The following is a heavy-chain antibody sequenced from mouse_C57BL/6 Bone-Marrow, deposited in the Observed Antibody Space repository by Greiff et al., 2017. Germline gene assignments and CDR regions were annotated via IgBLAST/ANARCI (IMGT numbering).Heavy chain of an antibody. CDR3: ARDYYGSSMFAY. V-gene: IGHV1-50*01. CDR2: IDPSDSYP. CDR1: GYTFTSYW. D-gene: IGHD1-1*01. J-gene: IGHJ3*01. Sequence: QVQLQQPGAELVKPGASVKLSCKASGYTFTSYWMQWVKQRPGQGLEWIGEIDPSDSYPNYNQKFKGKATLTVDTSSSTAYMQLSSLTSEDSAVYYCARDYYGSSMFAYWGQGTLVTVSA.